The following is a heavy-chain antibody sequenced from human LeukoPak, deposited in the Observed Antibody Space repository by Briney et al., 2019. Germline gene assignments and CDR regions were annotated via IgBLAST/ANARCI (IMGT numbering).Heavy chain of an antibody. Sequence: RASETLSLTCTVSGGSISSYYWSWIRQPPGKGLEWIGYIYYSGSTNYNPSLKSRVTISVDTSKNQFSLKLSSVTAADTAVYYCARQREGYYYEYWGQGTLVTVSS. CDR2: IYYSGST. CDR1: GGSISSYY. CDR3: ARQREGYYYEY. V-gene: IGHV4-59*01. D-gene: IGHD6-13*01. J-gene: IGHJ4*02.